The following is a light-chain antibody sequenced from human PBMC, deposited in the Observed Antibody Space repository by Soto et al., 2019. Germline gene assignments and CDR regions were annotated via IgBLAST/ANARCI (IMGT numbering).Light chain of an antibody. CDR3: QQYGSSPWT. Sequence: EIVLTQSPGTLSLSPGERATISCRASQSVSNSYIAWYQQKPGQATRLLIYAASTRASGVADRISGSRGGRDLTLAISRVEPEDFGVCCCQQYGSSPWTFGQGTKVEMK. CDR1: QSVSNSY. CDR2: AAS. J-gene: IGKJ1*01. V-gene: IGKV3-20*01.